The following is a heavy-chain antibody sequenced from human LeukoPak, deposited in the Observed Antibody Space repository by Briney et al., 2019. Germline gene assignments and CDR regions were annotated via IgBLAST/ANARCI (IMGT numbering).Heavy chain of an antibody. CDR1: GFDLNTYE. Sequence: GGSLRLSRAASGFDLNTYEMNWVRQAPGKGLEWIADITISGHTKNYADSVKGRFTISRDNAGTSLYLQMNSLRVEDTGVYYCARGDPHADLWGQGTLVTVSS. CDR3: ARGDPHADL. CDR2: ITISGHTK. V-gene: IGHV3-48*03. J-gene: IGHJ5*02.